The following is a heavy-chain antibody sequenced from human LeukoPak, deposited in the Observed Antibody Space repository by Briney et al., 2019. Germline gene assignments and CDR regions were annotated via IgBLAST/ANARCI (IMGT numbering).Heavy chain of an antibody. CDR1: GFTFSSYG. CDR3: ARDNYGNYIDY. Sequence: GGSLRLYCAASGFTFSSYGMQWVRQAPGKGLEWVAVIWYDGSNKYYADSVKGRFTISRDNSKNTLDLQMNSLSAEDTAVYYCARDNYGNYIDYWGQGTLVTVSS. J-gene: IGHJ4*02. V-gene: IGHV3-33*01. CDR2: IWYDGSNK. D-gene: IGHD4-17*01.